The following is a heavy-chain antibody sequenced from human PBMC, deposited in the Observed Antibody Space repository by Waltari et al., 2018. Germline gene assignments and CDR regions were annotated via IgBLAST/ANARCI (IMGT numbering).Heavy chain of an antibody. V-gene: IGHV4-34*01. CDR3: ARRAVADAFDI. Sequence: QVQLQQWGAGLLKPSETLSLTCAVYGGSFSGYSWSWIRQPPGKGLEWIGEINHSGSTNYNPSLKSRVTISVDTSKNQFSLKLSSVTAADTAVYYCARRAVADAFDIWGQGTMVTVSS. J-gene: IGHJ3*02. CDR1: GGSFSGYS. CDR2: INHSGST. D-gene: IGHD6-19*01.